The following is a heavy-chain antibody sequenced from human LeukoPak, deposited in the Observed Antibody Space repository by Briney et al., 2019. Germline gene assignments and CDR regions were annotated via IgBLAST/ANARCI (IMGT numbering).Heavy chain of an antibody. D-gene: IGHD4-17*01. CDR3: ARVISSFDYGDYWFDP. V-gene: IGHV4-39*07. Sequence: SETLSLTCTVSGGSISSSSYYWGWIRQPPGKGLEWIGSMYYSGNTYYNPSLKSRVTISVDSSKNQFSLKLSSVTAADTAVYYCARVISSFDYGDYWFDPWGQGTLVTVSS. CDR2: MYYSGNT. CDR1: GGSISSSSYY. J-gene: IGHJ5*02.